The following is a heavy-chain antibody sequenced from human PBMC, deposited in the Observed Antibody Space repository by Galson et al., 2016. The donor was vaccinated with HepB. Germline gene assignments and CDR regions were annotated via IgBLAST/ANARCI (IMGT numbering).Heavy chain of an antibody. CDR2: ISYDGSNR. V-gene: IGHV3-30*18. D-gene: IGHD3-16*01. J-gene: IGHJ6*04. CDR3: AKRGRFSTDNHYYYAMDV. Sequence: SLRLSCAASGFSFGSYGMHWVRQAPGKGLEWVAVISYDGSNRYYVDSVRGRFTFSRDNYKNMLYLQMNILRGDDTAAYYCAKRGRFSTDNHYYYAMDVWGKGATLTASS. CDR1: GFSFGSYG.